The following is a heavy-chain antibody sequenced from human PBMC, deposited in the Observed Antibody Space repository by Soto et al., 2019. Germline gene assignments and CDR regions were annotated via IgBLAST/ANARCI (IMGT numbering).Heavy chain of an antibody. CDR3: ARSDEYSGYDPTAWFDP. V-gene: IGHV1-18*01. J-gene: IGHJ5*02. D-gene: IGHD5-12*01. CDR1: GYTFTSYG. Sequence: GASVKVSCKASGYTFTSYGISWARQAPGQGLEWMGWISAYNGNTNYAQKLQGRVTMTTDTSTSTAYMELRSLRSDDTAVYYCARSDEYSGYDPTAWFDPWGQGTLVTVSS. CDR2: ISAYNGNT.